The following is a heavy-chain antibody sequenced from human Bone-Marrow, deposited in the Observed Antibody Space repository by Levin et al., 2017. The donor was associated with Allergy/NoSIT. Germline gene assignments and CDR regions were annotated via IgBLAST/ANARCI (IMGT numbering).Heavy chain of an antibody. CDR1: GFTFSSYS. CDR3: ARDAKSDSSGYYTSNWFDP. V-gene: IGHV3-21*01. D-gene: IGHD3-22*01. Sequence: GESLKISCAASGFTFSSYSMNWVRQAPGKGLEWVSSISSSSSYIYYADSVKGRFTISRDNAKNSLYLQMNSLRAEDTAVYYCARDAKSDSSGYYTSNWFDPWGQGTLVTVSS. J-gene: IGHJ5*02. CDR2: ISSSSSYI.